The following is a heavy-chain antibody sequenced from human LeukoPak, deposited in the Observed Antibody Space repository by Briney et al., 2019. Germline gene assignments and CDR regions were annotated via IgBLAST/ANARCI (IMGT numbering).Heavy chain of an antibody. CDR2: IDSSGGTH. CDR3: ARKMKTGDRVGTFDI. D-gene: IGHD1-1*01. V-gene: IGHV3-48*01. Sequence: GGSLSLSCAASGFTFSSYSMNWVRQAPGKGLEWVSYIDSSGGTHYYADSVKGRFTISRDNSKNSLYLQMNSLTAEDTAVYYCARKMKTGDRVGTFDIWGQGTMVTVSS. CDR1: GFTFSSYS. J-gene: IGHJ3*02.